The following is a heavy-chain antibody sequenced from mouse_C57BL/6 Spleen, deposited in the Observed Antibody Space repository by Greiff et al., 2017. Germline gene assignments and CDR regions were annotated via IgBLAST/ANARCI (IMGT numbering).Heavy chain of an antibody. V-gene: IGHV1-50*01. J-gene: IGHJ4*01. CDR2: IDPSDSYA. D-gene: IGHD4-1*01. CDR1: GYTFTSYW. Sequence: QVQLKQPGAELVKPGASVKLSCKASGYTFTSYWMQWVKQRPGQGLEWIGEIDPSDSYANYNQKFKGKATLTVDTSYSTAYMQLSSLTSEVSAVYYCARRVGRGYAMDYWGQGTSVTVSS. CDR3: ARRVGRGYAMDY.